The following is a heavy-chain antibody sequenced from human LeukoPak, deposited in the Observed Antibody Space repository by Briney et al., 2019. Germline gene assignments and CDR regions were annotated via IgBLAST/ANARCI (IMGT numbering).Heavy chain of an antibody. Sequence: SETLSLTCTVSGGSISSSSYYWGWIRQPPGKGLEWIGSIYYSGSTYYNPSLKSRVTISVDTSKNQFSLKLSSVTAADTAVYYCARGGRRTPYYFDYWGQGTLVTVSS. V-gene: IGHV4-39*01. J-gene: IGHJ4*02. CDR1: GGSISSSSYY. D-gene: IGHD2-2*01. CDR2: IYYSGST. CDR3: ARGGRRTPYYFDY.